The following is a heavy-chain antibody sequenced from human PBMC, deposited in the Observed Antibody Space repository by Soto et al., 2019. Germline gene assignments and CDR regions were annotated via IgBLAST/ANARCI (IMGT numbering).Heavy chain of an antibody. J-gene: IGHJ4*02. CDR3: ANSPGYSSGWPFDY. CDR2: IYYSGST. CDR1: GGSISSYY. V-gene: IGHV4-59*08. D-gene: IGHD6-19*01. Sequence: QVQLQESGPGLVKPSETLSLTCTVSGGSISSYYWSWIRQPPGKGLEWIGYIYYSGSTNYNPSLKSRVTISVDTSKNQFSRNLSSVTAADTAVYYCANSPGYSSGWPFDYWGQGALVTFSS.